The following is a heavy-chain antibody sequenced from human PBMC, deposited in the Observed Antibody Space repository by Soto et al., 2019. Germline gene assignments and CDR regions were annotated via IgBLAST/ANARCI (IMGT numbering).Heavy chain of an antibody. D-gene: IGHD3-9*01. CDR2: ASHSGST. Sequence: PSETLSLTCAVYGGSFSDYYWSWIRQPPGKGLEWIGEASHSGSTNYNPSLKSRVTISVDTSKNQFSLKLSSVTAADTAVYYCARGHLSFDILTGYDFYYWGQGDLVTVSS. CDR3: ARGHLSFDILTGYDFYY. J-gene: IGHJ4*02. V-gene: IGHV4-34*01. CDR1: GGSFSDYY.